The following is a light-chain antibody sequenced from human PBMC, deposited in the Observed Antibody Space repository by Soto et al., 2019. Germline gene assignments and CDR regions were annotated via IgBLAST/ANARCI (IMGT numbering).Light chain of an antibody. CDR1: RAISTY. CDR2: AAS. V-gene: IGKV1-9*01. CDR3: QQLNAYQLT. J-gene: IGKJ4*01. Sequence: DIQLAQSPSLLSASVGDRVTITFRASRAISTYLAWYQQASGKAPKLLTSAASTLQRGVPSRFSGSGSGTQFTLTISSLQPEDFATYYCQQLNAYQLTFGGGTKVDIK.